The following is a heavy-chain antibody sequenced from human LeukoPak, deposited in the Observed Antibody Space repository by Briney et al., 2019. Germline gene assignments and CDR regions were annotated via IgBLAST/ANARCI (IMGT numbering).Heavy chain of an antibody. CDR2: ISYDGSNK. J-gene: IGHJ4*02. CDR3: AREGIWFGERLYYFDY. CDR1: GFTFSSYA. V-gene: IGHV3-30*04. Sequence: GRSLRLSCAASGFTFSSYAMHWVRQAPGKGLEWVAVISYDGSNKYYADSVKGRITISRDNSKNTLYLQMNSLRAEDTAVYYCAREGIWFGERLYYFDYWGQGTLVTVSS. D-gene: IGHD3-10*01.